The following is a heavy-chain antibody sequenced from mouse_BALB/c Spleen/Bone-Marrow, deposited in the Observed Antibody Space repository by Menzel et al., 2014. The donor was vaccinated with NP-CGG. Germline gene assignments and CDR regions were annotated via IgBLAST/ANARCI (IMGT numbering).Heavy chain of an antibody. V-gene: IGHV5-6-3*01. Sequence: EVQRVESGGGLVQPGGSLKLSCAASGFTFSSYGMPWVRPTPDKRLELVATINSDGGSTYYPDSVKGRFTISRDNAKNTLYLQMSSLKSEDTAMYYCARDYDYDYWGQGTTLTVSS. D-gene: IGHD2-4*01. J-gene: IGHJ2*01. CDR1: GFTFSSYG. CDR2: INSDGGST. CDR3: ARDYDYDY.